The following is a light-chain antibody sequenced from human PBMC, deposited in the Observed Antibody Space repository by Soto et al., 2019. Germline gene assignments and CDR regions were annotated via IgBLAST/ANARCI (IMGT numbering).Light chain of an antibody. CDR2: GAS. Sequence: IVLTQSPGTLSLSPGQRATLSCRASQSVSSSYLAWDQQKPGQAPRLLIYGASSRATGIPDRFSGSGSGTDFTLTISRLEREDLAVYYCQHYGSSPLTFGGGTKVEIK. V-gene: IGKV3-20*01. CDR1: QSVSSSY. J-gene: IGKJ4*01. CDR3: QHYGSSPLT.